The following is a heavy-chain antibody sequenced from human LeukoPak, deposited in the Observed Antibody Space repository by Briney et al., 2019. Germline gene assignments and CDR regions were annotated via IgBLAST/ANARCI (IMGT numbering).Heavy chain of an antibody. CDR1: GFPLSSYS. CDR2: ISSSGSAI. J-gene: IGHJ4*02. D-gene: IGHD3-10*01. V-gene: IGHV3-48*01. CDR3: ARDEVVRGEVGY. Sequence: GGSLRLSCAASGFPLSSYSINWVRQAPGKGLEWVSYISSSGSAIYYVDSVKGRFTVSRDNAKNSLFLQMNSPRAEDTAVYYCARDEVVRGEVGYWGQGILVSVSS.